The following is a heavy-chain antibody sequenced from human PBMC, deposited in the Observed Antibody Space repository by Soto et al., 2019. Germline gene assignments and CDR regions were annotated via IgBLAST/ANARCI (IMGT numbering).Heavy chain of an antibody. V-gene: IGHV3-33*08. D-gene: IGHD5-18*01. CDR1: GFTFSSYG. J-gene: IGHJ4*02. Sequence: GGSLRLSCAASGFTFSSYGMHWVRQAPGKGLEWVAVISYDGSNKYYADSVKGRFTISRDNSKNSLYLQMNSLRAEDTAVYFCARSGFPGGYSYGYTSDYWGQGTLVTVSS. CDR3: ARSGFPGGYSYGYTSDY. CDR2: ISYDGSNK.